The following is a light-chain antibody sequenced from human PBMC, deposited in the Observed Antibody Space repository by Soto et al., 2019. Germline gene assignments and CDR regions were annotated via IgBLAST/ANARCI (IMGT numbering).Light chain of an antibody. CDR1: QTISGY. V-gene: IGKV1-39*01. Sequence: DIQMTQSPSSLSASVGDRVTITCRASQTISGYLNWYQQKPGKAPELLIYAASYLGNGVPSRFSGSGSGTYFTLTISSLEPGDIATFYRQQTNTTLFTFGGRTQGDLK. CDR2: AAS. CDR3: QQTNTTLFT. J-gene: IGKJ3*01.